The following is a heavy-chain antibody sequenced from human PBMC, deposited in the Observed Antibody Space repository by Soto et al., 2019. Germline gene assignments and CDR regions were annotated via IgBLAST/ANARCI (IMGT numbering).Heavy chain of an antibody. Sequence: GGSLRLSCAASGFTFSSYGMHWVRQAPGKGLEWVAVIWYDGSNKYYADSVKGRFTISRDNSKNTLYLQMNSLRAEDTAVYYCARDAHIVVVPADPYFDYWGQGTLVTVSS. CDR2: IWYDGSNK. J-gene: IGHJ4*02. CDR3: ARDAHIVVVPADPYFDY. D-gene: IGHD2-2*01. CDR1: GFTFSSYG. V-gene: IGHV3-33*01.